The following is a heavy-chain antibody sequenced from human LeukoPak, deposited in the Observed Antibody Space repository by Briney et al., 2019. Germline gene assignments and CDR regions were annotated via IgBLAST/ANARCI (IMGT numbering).Heavy chain of an antibody. CDR1: GFTFSSYW. D-gene: IGHD3-10*01. J-gene: IGHJ6*03. CDR3: AKCGQPMVRSHYYYYYYMDV. V-gene: IGHV3-74*01. Sequence: GGSLRLSCAASGFTFSSYWMHWVRQAPGKGLVWVSRINSDGSSTSYADSVKGRFTISRDNSKNTLYLQMNSLRAEDTAVYYCAKCGQPMVRSHYYYYYYMDVWGKGTTVTISS. CDR2: INSDGSST.